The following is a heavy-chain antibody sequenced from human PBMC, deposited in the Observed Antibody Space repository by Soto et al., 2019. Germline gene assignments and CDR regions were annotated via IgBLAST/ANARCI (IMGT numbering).Heavy chain of an antibody. J-gene: IGHJ6*02. V-gene: IGHV5-51*01. Sequence: VASLRLSCRVSGDTFTNYWIAWVRQMPGKGLEWMGIIYPGDSDTRYSPSFQGQVTISADNSISTAYLQWSSLKASDTAMYYCARGGRGSLGYCSGGSCYPPMNYYYYGMDVWGQGTTVTVSS. CDR2: IYPGDSDT. D-gene: IGHD2-15*01. CDR1: GDTFTNYW. CDR3: ARGGRGSLGYCSGGSCYPPMNYYYYGMDV.